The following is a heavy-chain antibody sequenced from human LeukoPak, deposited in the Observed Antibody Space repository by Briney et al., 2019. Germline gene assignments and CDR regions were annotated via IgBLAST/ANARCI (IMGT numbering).Heavy chain of an antibody. J-gene: IGHJ4*02. CDR1: GFIFSSYA. V-gene: IGHV3-23*01. Sequence: GGSLRLSCAASGFIFSSYAMSWVRQAPGKGLEWVSAISGNGDSTYYADSVKGRFTISRDNSKNTLYLQVNSLRAEDTAVYYCAKPESYGTILGSFDYWGQGTLVTVSS. CDR3: AKPESYGTILGSFDY. D-gene: IGHD1-26*01. CDR2: ISGNGDST.